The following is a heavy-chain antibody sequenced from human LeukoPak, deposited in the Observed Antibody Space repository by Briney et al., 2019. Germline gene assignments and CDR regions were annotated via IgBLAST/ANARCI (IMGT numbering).Heavy chain of an antibody. CDR1: GFTYSSYA. V-gene: IGHV3-23*01. Sequence: AGGSVRLSYAASGFTYSSYAMSGAREARGKALEDVSAISGSGGSTYYADSVKGRFTISRDNSKNTLYLQMNSLRAEDTAVYYCAKAQAGVVPAAIAGDYWGQGTLVTVCS. CDR2: ISGSGGST. J-gene: IGHJ4*02. CDR3: AKAQAGVVPAAIAGDY. D-gene: IGHD2-2*02.